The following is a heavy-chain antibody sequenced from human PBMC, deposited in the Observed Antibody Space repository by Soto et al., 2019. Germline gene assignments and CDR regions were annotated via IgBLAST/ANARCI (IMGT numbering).Heavy chain of an antibody. CDR1: GYTFTSYG. V-gene: IGHV1-18*04. CDR2: ISAYNGNT. J-gene: IGHJ6*02. CDR3: ARDLRIVVVTAAISYYYYGMDV. D-gene: IGHD2-2*02. Sequence: ASVKVSCKASGYTFTSYGISWVRQAPGQGLEWMGWISAYNGNTNYAQKLQGRVTMTTDTSTSTAYMELRSLRSDDTAVYYCARDLRIVVVTAAISYYYYGMDVWGQGTKGTVSS.